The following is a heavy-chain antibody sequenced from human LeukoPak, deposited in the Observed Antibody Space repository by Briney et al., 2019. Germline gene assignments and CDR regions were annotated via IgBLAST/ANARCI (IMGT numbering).Heavy chain of an antibody. CDR3: ANLWFGENDY. CDR1: GFTFSSYG. J-gene: IGHJ4*02. V-gene: IGHV3-30*18. Sequence: GGSLRLSCAASGFTFSSYGMHWVRQAPGKGLEWVAVISYDGSNKYYADSVKGRFTISRDNSKNTLYLQMNSLSAEDTAMYYCANLWFGENDYWGQGTLVTVSS. D-gene: IGHD3-10*01. CDR2: ISYDGSNK.